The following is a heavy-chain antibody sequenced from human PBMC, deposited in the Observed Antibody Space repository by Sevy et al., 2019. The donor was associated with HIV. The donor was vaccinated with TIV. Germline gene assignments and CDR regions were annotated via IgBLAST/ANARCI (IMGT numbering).Heavy chain of an antibody. CDR2: ITSSGSTI. CDR3: ARATYYYDSSGPYYFDY. CDR1: GFTFSNFE. V-gene: IGHV3-48*03. D-gene: IGHD3-22*01. J-gene: IGHJ4*02. Sequence: GGSLRLSCVASGFTFSNFEMNWVRQAPGKGLEWISYITSSGSTIYYADSVQGRFTISRDNAKNSLFLQMNSLRAEDTAVYYCARATYYYDSSGPYYFDYWGQGTLVTVSS.